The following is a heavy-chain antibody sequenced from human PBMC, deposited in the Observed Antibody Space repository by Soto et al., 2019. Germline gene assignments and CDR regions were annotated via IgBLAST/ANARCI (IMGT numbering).Heavy chain of an antibody. CDR3: ARGSGGSCYSGPGY. V-gene: IGHV3-23*01. Sequence: EVQLLESGGGLVQPGGSLTLSCAASGLIFSDFAMTWVRQAPGKGLEWVSTISGNGGSTYFAAPIKGRFTISRDNSKNTLHLQMNSLRAEDTAVYYCARGSGGSCYSGPGYWGQGTLVTVSS. CDR1: GLIFSDFA. J-gene: IGHJ4*02. D-gene: IGHD2-15*01. CDR2: ISGNGGST.